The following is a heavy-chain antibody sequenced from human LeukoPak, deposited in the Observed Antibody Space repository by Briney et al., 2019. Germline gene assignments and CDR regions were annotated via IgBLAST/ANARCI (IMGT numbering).Heavy chain of an antibody. J-gene: IGHJ4*02. CDR2: ITSNSGSI. V-gene: IGHV3-21*01. CDR1: GFSFSRYS. D-gene: IGHD5-12*01. CDR3: AKDPYRASSGLVDY. Sequence: GGSLRLSCAASGFSFSRYSMNWVRQAPGKGLEWVSSITSNSGSIKYADSVKGRFTTSRDNAKNTLYLQMNSLRAEDTAVYYCAKDPYRASSGLVDYWGQGTLVTVSS.